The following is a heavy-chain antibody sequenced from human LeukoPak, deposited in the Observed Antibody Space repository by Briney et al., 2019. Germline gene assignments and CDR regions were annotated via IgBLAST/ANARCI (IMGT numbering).Heavy chain of an antibody. CDR3: AKGCGGNSGYFDY. D-gene: IGHD4-23*01. CDR1: GLTFSTYS. Sequence: GGSLRLSCAASGLTFSTYSMNWVRQAPGKGLEWVSSISSSSSNIYYADSLRGRFTISRDNAKNSLYLQMNSLRAEDTALYYCAKGCGGNSGYFDYWGQGTLVTVSS. V-gene: IGHV3-21*04. J-gene: IGHJ4*02. CDR2: ISSSSSNI.